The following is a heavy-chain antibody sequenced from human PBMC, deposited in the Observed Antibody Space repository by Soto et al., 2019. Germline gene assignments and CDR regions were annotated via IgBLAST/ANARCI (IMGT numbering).Heavy chain of an antibody. V-gene: IGHV3-23*01. CDR3: ATTLRYFDN. D-gene: IGHD3-9*01. CDR1: GFTPTTTP. CDR2: VSGAASHT. Sequence: GGSLRHSCADSGFTPTTTPLSWVREPPGRWLEWVATVSGAASHTYYVDSESGRVFISRDNSKNTVTLQINNVTVDDTAVYYCATTLRYFDNWGYGIQVTVYS. J-gene: IGHJ4*01.